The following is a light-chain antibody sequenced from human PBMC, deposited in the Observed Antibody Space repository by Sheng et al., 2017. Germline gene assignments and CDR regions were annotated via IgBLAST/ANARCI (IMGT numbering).Light chain of an antibody. CDR1: QIIGTS. CDR3: QQYYFPPLT. V-gene: IGKV1-NL1*01. Sequence: DIQMTQSPSSLSASVGDRVIITCRASQIIGTSLAWYQQKPGRAPKLLLFSSSKLENGVPSRFSGSGYGADHTLTISSLEPEDFATYYCQQYYFPPLTFGGGTEGGDQT. J-gene: IGKJ4*01. CDR2: SSS.